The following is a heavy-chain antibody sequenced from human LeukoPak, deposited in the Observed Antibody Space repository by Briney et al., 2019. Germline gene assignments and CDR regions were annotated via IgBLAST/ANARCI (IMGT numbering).Heavy chain of an antibody. V-gene: IGHV4-59*01. CDR2: INYIGST. CDR1: SGSISSYY. D-gene: IGHD2-15*01. CDR3: ARGPDADFSGGSCYII. J-gene: IGHJ3*02. Sequence: SETLSLTCTVSSGSISSYYWSWIRQPPGKGLEWIGYINYIGSTKYSPSLKSRVAISADTSKNQFSLKLSSVTAADTAMYYCARGPDADFSGGSCYIIWGQGTMVTVSS.